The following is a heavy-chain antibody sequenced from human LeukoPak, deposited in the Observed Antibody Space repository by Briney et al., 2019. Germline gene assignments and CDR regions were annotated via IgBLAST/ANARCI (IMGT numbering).Heavy chain of an antibody. CDR3: AKGRAAGLSDWFDP. J-gene: IGHJ5*02. Sequence: GGSLRLSCAASGFTFSNYAMAWVRQAPGKGLEWVSTIVGGGHGTYYVDSVKGRFAVSRDNSMNTLYLHMSSLRADDAAVYYCAKGRAAGLSDWFDPWGQGTLVTVS. D-gene: IGHD6-19*01. V-gene: IGHV3-23*01. CDR1: GFTFSNYA. CDR2: IVGGGHGT.